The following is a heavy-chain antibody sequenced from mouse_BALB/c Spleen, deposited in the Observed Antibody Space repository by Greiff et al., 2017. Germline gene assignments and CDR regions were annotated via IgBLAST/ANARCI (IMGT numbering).Heavy chain of an antibody. J-gene: IGHJ3*01. CDR1: GFTFSSYG. CDR2: ISSGGSYT. D-gene: IGHD2-4*01. CDR3: ARDVWDYDGGFAY. Sequence: EVMLVESGGDLVKPGGSLKLSCAASGFTFSSYGMSWVRQTPDKRLEWVATISSGGSYTYYPDSVKGRFTISRDNAKNTLYLQMSSLKSEDTARYYCARDVWDYDGGFAYWGQGTLVTVSA. V-gene: IGHV5-6*01.